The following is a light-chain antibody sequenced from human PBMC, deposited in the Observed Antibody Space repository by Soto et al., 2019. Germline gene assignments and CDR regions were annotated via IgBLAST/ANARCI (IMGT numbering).Light chain of an antibody. J-gene: IGKJ3*01. V-gene: IGKV1-9*01. CDR1: QVISTS. CDR3: LQAFRLTR. Sequence: YIEESVTITCRASQVISTSLAWYQVKPGKAPKLLIYAASTLESGVPSRFSATVSGTDFTLTISSLHHDDFATCSSLQAFRLTRFAHVAKADIK. CDR2: AAS.